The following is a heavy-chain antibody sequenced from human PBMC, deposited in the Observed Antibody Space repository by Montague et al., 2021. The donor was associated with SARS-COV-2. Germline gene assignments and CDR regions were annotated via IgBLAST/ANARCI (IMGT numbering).Heavy chain of an antibody. Sequence: SLRLSCAASGFTFSSYEMNWVRQAPGKGLEWVSYISSSGSTIYYADSVEGRFTISRDNAKNSLYLQMNSLRAEDAAVYYCARVGFLEWLLYFQHYGMDVWGQGTTVTVSS. CDR1: GFTFSSYE. CDR3: ARVGFLEWLLYFQHYGMDV. J-gene: IGHJ6*02. CDR2: ISSSGSTI. V-gene: IGHV3-48*03. D-gene: IGHD3-3*01.